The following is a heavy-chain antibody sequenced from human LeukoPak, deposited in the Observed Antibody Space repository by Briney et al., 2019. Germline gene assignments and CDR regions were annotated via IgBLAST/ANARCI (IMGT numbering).Heavy chain of an antibody. D-gene: IGHD4-17*01. CDR1: GFTFSSYA. J-gene: IGHJ4*02. CDR3: AKDGVTTPYYFDY. CDR2: IIDSGDSS. V-gene: IGHV3-23*01. Sequence: GGSLRLSCAASGFTFSSYAMSWVRQAPGKGLDWVSSIIDSGDSSAYADSVKGRFIISRDNSNTMLYLQMNSLRAEDPAVYYCAKDGVTTPYYFDYWGQGTLVTVSS.